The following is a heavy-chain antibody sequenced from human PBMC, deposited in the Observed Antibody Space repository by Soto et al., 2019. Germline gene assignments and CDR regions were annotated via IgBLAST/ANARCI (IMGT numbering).Heavy chain of an antibody. Sequence: PGGSLRLSCAASGFTFSSYWMSWVRQAPGKGLECVANIKEDGSQKNYVDSLKGRFTISRDNAKNSLYLQMNSLRVEDTAVYYCARHGNYFFDYWGQGSLVTVSS. CDR2: IKEDGSQK. J-gene: IGHJ4*02. CDR3: ARHGNYFFDY. D-gene: IGHD1-1*01. CDR1: GFTFSSYW. V-gene: IGHV3-7*01.